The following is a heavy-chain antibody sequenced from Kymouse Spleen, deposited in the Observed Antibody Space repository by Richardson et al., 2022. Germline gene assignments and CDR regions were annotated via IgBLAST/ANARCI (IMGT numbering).Heavy chain of an antibody. CDR3: ARDRDYDFWSGYLYYYYYGMDV. V-gene: IGHV4-31*03. CDR1: GGSISSGGYY. CDR2: IYYSGST. J-gene: IGHJ6*02. D-gene: IGHD3-3*01. Sequence: QVQLQESGPGLVKPSQTLSLTCTVSGGSISSGGYYWSWIRQHPGKGLEWIGYIYYSGSTYYNPSLKSRVTISVDTSKNQFSLKLSSVTAADTAVYYCARDRDYDFWSGYLYYYYYGMDVWGQGTTVTVSS.